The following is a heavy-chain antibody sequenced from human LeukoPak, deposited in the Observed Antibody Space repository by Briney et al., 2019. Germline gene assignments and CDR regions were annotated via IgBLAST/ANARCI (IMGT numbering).Heavy chain of an antibody. CDR2: LYYSGST. D-gene: IGHD4-17*01. Sequence: SETLSLTCTVSGGSISSYYWSWIRQPPGKELEWIGYLYYSGSTNYNPSFKSRVAMSVDTSKNQFSLKLNSMTAADTAVYFCARGRYNDYGFDYWGQGTLVTVSS. J-gene: IGHJ4*02. CDR3: ARGRYNDYGFDY. CDR1: GGSISSYY. V-gene: IGHV4-59*01.